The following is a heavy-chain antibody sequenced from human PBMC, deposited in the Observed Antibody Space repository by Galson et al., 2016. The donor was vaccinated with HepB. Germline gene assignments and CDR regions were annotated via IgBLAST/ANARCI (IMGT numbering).Heavy chain of an antibody. Sequence: SVKVSCKASGYTFASYGITWVRQAPGQGLEWMGWISAYNGNTNYAQKLQGRVTMTTDTSTSTAYMELRSLRSDDTAVYYCAAAVAGNFDYWGQGILVTVSS. CDR2: ISAYNGNT. V-gene: IGHV1-18*04. CDR1: GYTFASYG. D-gene: IGHD6-19*01. CDR3: AAAVAGNFDY. J-gene: IGHJ4*02.